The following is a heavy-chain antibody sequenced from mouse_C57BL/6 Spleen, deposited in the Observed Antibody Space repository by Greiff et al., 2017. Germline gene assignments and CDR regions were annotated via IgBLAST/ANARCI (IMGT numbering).Heavy chain of an antibody. CDR3: ARSREGYYGYCDV. J-gene: IGHJ1*03. D-gene: IGHD1-1*01. V-gene: IGHV1-63*01. Sequence: VQLQASGAELVRPGTSVKMSCKASGYTFTNYWIGWAKQRPGHGLEWIGDIYPGGGYTNYNEKFKGKATLTADKSSSTAYMQFSSLTSEDSAIYYWARSREGYYGYCDVWGTGTTVTVSS. CDR1: GYTFTNYW. CDR2: IYPGGGYT.